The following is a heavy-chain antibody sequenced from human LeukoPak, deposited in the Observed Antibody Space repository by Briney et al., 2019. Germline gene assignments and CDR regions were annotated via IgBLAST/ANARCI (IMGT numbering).Heavy chain of an antibody. D-gene: IGHD6-13*01. Sequence: GGSLRLSCAASGFTFSSYSMNWVRRAPGKGLEWVSTISTGSSYINYADSVKGRFTISRDNAKNSLYLQMNSLRDEDTAVYYCARANPVDSSWGQGTLVTVSS. CDR2: ISTGSSYI. CDR3: ARANPVDSS. CDR1: GFTFSSYS. J-gene: IGHJ4*02. V-gene: IGHV3-21*01.